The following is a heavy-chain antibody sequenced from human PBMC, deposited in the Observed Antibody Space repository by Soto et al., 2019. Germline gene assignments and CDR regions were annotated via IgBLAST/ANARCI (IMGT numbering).Heavy chain of an antibody. CDR1: GGTFSSYA. J-gene: IGHJ4*02. CDR3: ARPGGYSYGPGSDYFDY. Sequence: ASVKVSCKASGGTFSSYAISCVRQAPGQGLEWMGGIIPIFGTANYAQKFQGRVTITADESTSTAYMELSSLRSEDTAVYYCARPGGYSYGPGSDYFDYWGQGTLVTVSS. CDR2: IIPIFGTA. D-gene: IGHD5-18*01. V-gene: IGHV1-69*13.